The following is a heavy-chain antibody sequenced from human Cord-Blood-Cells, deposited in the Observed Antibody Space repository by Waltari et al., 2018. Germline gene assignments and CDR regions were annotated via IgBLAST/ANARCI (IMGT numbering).Heavy chain of an antibody. J-gene: IGHJ6*02. CDR2: IYHSGST. V-gene: IGHV4-38-2*02. D-gene: IGHD2-15*01. CDR3: ARLGSSYYYYYGMDV. CDR1: GYSISSGYY. Sequence: QVQLQESGPGMVKPSETLSLTCTVSGYSISSGYYWGWLRPPPGKGLEWIGSIYHSGSTYYNPSLKSRVTISVDTSKNQFSLKLSSVTAADTAVYYCARLGSSYYYYYGMDVWGQGTTVTVSS.